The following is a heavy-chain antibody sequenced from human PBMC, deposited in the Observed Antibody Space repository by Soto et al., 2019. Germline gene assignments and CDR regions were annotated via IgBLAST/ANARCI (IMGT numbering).Heavy chain of an antibody. V-gene: IGHV3-23*01. Sequence: GGSLRLSCAASGFTFSSYAMSWVRQAPGKGLEWVSAISGSGGSTYYADSVKGRFTISRDNSKNTLYLQVNSLRAEDTAVYCCAKEVTGYYSGYCGQGPLVTVYS. CDR3: AKEVTGYYSGY. CDR2: ISGSGGST. D-gene: IGHD3-9*01. J-gene: IGHJ4*02. CDR1: GFTFSSYA.